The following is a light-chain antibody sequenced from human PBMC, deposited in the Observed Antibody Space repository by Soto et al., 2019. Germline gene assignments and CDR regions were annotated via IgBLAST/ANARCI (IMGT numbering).Light chain of an antibody. CDR2: DAS. CDR3: QQNDNLPPT. CDR1: QDISNY. Sequence: DIQMTQSPSSLSASVGDRVTITCQASQDISNYLNWYQQKPGKAPKLLIYDASNLETGVPSRFSGSGSGTDVTVTISSLQPEDIATYYCQQNDNLPPTFGQGTKLEIK. J-gene: IGKJ2*01. V-gene: IGKV1-33*01.